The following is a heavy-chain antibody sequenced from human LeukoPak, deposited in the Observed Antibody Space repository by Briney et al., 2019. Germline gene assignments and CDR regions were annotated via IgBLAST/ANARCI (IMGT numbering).Heavy chain of an antibody. V-gene: IGHV1-2*02. J-gene: IGHJ2*01. CDR3: ARDQKAYSSGWSYWYFDL. Sequence: ASVKVSCKASGYTFTGYYMHWVRQAPGQGLEWMGWINPNSGGTNYAQKFQGRVTMTRDSSISTAYMELSRLRSDDTAVYYCARDQKAYSSGWSYWYFDLWGRGTLVTVSS. CDR1: GYTFTGYY. D-gene: IGHD6-19*01. CDR2: INPNSGGT.